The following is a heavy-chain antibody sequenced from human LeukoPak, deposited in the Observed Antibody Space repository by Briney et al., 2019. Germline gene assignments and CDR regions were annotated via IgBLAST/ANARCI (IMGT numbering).Heavy chain of an antibody. CDR1: GGSISSYY. Sequence: SETLSLTCTVSGGSISSYYWSWIRQPPGKGLKWIGYIYYSGSTNYNPSLKSRVTISVDTSKNQFSLKLSSVTAADTAVYYCARGASSRDWFDPWGQGTLVTVSS. V-gene: IGHV4-59*01. CDR2: IYYSGST. CDR3: ARGASSRDWFDP. J-gene: IGHJ5*02.